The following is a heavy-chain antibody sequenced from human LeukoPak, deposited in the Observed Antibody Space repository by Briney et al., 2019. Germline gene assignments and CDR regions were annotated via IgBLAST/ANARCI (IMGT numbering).Heavy chain of an antibody. J-gene: IGHJ5*02. CDR2: IYYSGST. V-gene: IGHV4-31*03. Sequence: SQTLSLTCTVSGGSISSGGYYWSWIRQHPGKGLEWIGYIYYSGSTYYNPSLKSRVTISVDTSKNQFSLKLSSVTAADTAVYYCARDAYYYDSSGYYSGRFDPWGQGTLVTVSS. CDR1: GGSISSGGYY. CDR3: ARDAYYYDSSGYYSGRFDP. D-gene: IGHD3-22*01.